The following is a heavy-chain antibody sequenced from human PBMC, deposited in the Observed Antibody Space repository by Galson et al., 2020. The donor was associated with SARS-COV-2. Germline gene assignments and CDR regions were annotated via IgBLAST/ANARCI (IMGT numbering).Heavy chain of an antibody. CDR2: ISSSGSDS. J-gene: IGHJ4*02. CDR3: ARDGCASTTCAEL. CDR1: GFIFNDYY. Sequence: GESLKISCAASGFIFNDYYMTWIRQAPGKGLQWISYISSSGSDSNYADPVKGRFIISRDNTRNSVSLQMHGLRVEDTAIYYCARDGCASTTCAELWGQGTLVAVSS. V-gene: IGHV3-11*05. D-gene: IGHD2-2*01.